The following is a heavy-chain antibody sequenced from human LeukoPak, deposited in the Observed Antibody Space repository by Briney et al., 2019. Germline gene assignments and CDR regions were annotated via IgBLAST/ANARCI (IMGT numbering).Heavy chain of an antibody. CDR2: ISYDGSNK. CDR3: ARDRCVSCPAWNWFDL. CDR1: GFTFNNYA. Sequence: PGGSLRLSCAASGFTFNNYAMHWVRQAPGKGLEWVAVISYDGSNKYYADSVKGRFTISRDDSKSTLYLQMNTLRAEDTAVYYCARDRCVSCPAWNWFDLWGQGTLVTVSP. J-gene: IGHJ5*02. V-gene: IGHV3-30*04. D-gene: IGHD2-2*01.